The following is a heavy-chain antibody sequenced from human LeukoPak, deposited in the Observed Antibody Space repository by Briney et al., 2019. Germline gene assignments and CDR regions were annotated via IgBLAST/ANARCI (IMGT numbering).Heavy chain of an antibody. J-gene: IGHJ6*04. Sequence: SETLSLTCPVSGGSISSYYWSWIRQPPGKGLEWIGYIYYSGSTNYNPSLKSRVTISVDTSKNQFSLKLSSVTAADTAVYYCARSIVVGSGDVWGKGTTVTISS. CDR1: GGSISSYY. CDR2: IYYSGST. D-gene: IGHD3-22*01. CDR3: ARSIVVGSGDV. V-gene: IGHV4-59*01.